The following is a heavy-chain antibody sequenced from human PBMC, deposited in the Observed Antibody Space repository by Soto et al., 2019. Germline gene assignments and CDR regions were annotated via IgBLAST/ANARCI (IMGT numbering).Heavy chain of an antibody. J-gene: IGHJ4*02. Sequence: SGAVSCTASWHSFASYYMHLVRHAPLQGLERMGWINPKSGGTMSPQKFQRRVTMTWGTSISTAYMALTRPRSDDTALSYCASALAKGGGSAGFDYCGQGPLVTVSS. CDR1: WHSFASYY. CDR2: INPKSGGT. V-gene: IGHV1-2*02. CDR3: ASALAKGGGSAGFDY. D-gene: IGHD1-26*01.